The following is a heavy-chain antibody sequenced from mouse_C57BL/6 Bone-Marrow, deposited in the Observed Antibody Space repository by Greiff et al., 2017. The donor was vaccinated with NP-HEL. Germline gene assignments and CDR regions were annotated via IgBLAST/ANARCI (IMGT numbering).Heavy chain of an antibody. J-gene: IGHJ4*01. V-gene: IGHV1-81*01. CDR2: IYPRSGNN. CDR1: GYTFTSYG. CDR3: SRSGYYSNPMDY. D-gene: IGHD2-5*01. Sequence: VKLMESGAELARPGASVKLSCKASGYTFTSYGISWVKQRTGQGLEWIGEIYPRSGNNYYNEKLKGKATLTADKSSSTACMELRCLTSEDSAVYFCSRSGYYSNPMDYWGQGTSVTVSS.